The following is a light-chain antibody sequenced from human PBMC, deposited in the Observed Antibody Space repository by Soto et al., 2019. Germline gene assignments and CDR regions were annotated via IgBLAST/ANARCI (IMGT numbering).Light chain of an antibody. V-gene: IGLV2-23*01. Sequence: QSVLTQPASVSGSAGQSITISCTGSTSDIGRYALVSWYQHHPGKAPKLIIYEGTKRPSGVSNRFSGSTSGNPASLTISGLQAEDEADYYCCSYAGSTSVVFGGGTKLTVL. CDR2: EGT. CDR1: TSDIGRYAL. J-gene: IGLJ2*01. CDR3: CSYAGSTSVV.